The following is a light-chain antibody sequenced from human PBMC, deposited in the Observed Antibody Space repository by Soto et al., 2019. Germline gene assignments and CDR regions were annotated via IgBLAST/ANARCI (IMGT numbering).Light chain of an antibody. J-gene: IGKJ1*01. CDR2: GAS. Sequence: EIVLAQSPGTLSLSPGGRATLSCRASQTVSSNYLAWYQQKPGQAPRLLIYGASSRATGIPDRFSGSGSGTDFTLTISRLEPEDFAVYYCQQYGSSRTWTFGQGTKVDIK. CDR3: QQYGSSRTWT. CDR1: QTVSSNY. V-gene: IGKV3-20*01.